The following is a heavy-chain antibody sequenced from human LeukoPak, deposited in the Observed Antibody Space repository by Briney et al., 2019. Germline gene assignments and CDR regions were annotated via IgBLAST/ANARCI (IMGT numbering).Heavy chain of an antibody. D-gene: IGHD7-27*01. V-gene: IGHV1-2*02. CDR3: ARGPHWDPHFHY. CDR1: GFTFTAYH. Sequence: ASVKVSCKASGFTFTAYHMHWVRQAPGQGLEWMGWINPNSGGTNYAQKFQGRVTMTRDTSISTAYMELSGLRSDDTAVYYCARGPHWDPHFHYWGQGTLVTVSS. CDR2: INPNSGGT. J-gene: IGHJ4*02.